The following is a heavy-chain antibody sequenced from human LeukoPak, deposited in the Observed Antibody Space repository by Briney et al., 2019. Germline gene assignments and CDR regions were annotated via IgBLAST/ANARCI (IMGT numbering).Heavy chain of an antibody. V-gene: IGHV3-23*01. CDR2: ISGSGGTT. CDR1: GFTFSSYA. D-gene: IGHD6-19*01. Sequence: PGGSLRLSCAASGFTFSSYAMTWVRQAPGKGLEWVLGISGSGGTTYYADSVKGRFTISRDNSKNTLYLQMNSLRAEDTALYYCAKDHDYSSRPYYFDYWGQGTLVTVSS. CDR3: AKDHDYSSRPYYFDY. J-gene: IGHJ4*02.